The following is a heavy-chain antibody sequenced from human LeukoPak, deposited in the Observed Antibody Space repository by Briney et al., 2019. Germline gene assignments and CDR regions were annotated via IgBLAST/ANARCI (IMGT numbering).Heavy chain of an antibody. V-gene: IGHV3-23*01. CDR2: ITGSGGST. D-gene: IGHD3-10*01. J-gene: IGHJ4*02. Sequence: GGSLRLSCAASGFTFSSSVMSWVRQAPGKGLEWVSSITGSGGSTYYADSVKGRFTISRDNAKNSLYLQMNSLRDEDTAVYYCARWGITRFDYWGQGTLVTVSS. CDR1: GFTFSSSV. CDR3: ARWGITRFDY.